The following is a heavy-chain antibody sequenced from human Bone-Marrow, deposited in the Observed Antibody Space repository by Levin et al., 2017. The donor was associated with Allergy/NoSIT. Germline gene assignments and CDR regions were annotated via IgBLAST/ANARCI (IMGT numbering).Heavy chain of an antibody. J-gene: IGHJ4*02. D-gene: IGHD6-19*01. Sequence: PGGSLRLSCAASGFTFDDYAMHWVRQAPGKGLEWVSGISWNSGSIGYADSVKGRFTISRDNAKNSLYLQMNSLRAEDTALYYCAKHRTIAVAGVPGIFDYWGQGTLVTVSS. CDR2: ISWNSGSI. CDR1: GFTFDDYA. CDR3: AKHRTIAVAGVPGIFDY. V-gene: IGHV3-9*01.